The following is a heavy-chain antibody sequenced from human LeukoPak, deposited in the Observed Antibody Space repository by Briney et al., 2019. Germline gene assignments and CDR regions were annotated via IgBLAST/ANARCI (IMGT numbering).Heavy chain of an antibody. J-gene: IGHJ4*02. CDR3: ARRYYDILTGYWVLDY. CDR2: INHSGST. D-gene: IGHD3-9*01. V-gene: IGHV4-34*01. CDR1: GGSFSGYY. Sequence: SETLSLTCAVYGGSFSGYYWSWIRQPPGKGLEWIGEINHSGSTNYNPSLKSRVTISVDTSKNQFSLKLSSVTAADTAAYYCARRYYDILTGYWVLDYWGQGTLVTVSS.